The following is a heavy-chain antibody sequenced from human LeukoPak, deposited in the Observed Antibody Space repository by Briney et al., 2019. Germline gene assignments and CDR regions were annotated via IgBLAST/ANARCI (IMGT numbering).Heavy chain of an antibody. D-gene: IGHD2-2*01. V-gene: IGHV1-69*13. CDR2: IIPIFGTA. CDR1: GGTFSSYA. CDR3: ASDPTGYCSSTSCYGLDY. Sequence: ASVKVSCKASGGTFSSYAISWVRPAPGQGLEWMGGIIPIFGTANYAQKFQGRVTITADESTSTAYMELSSLRSEDTAVYYCASDPTGYCSSTSCYGLDYWGQGTLVTVSS. J-gene: IGHJ4*02.